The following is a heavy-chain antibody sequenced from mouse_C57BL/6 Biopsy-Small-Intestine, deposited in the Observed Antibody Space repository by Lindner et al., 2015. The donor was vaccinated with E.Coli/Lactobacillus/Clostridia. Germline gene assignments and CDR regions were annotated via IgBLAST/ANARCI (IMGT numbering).Heavy chain of an antibody. J-gene: IGHJ1*03. CDR3: ARYPYYYGSSSSYWYFDV. CDR2: ISYSGST. V-gene: IGHV3-8*01. Sequence: VQLQESGPGLAKPSQTLSLTCSVTGYSITSDHWNWIRKFPGNKLEYMGYISYSGSTYYNPSLKSRISITRDTSKNQYYLQLNSVSTEDTATYYCARYPYYYGSSSSYWYFDVWGTGTTVTVSS. CDR1: GYSITSDH. D-gene: IGHD1-1*01.